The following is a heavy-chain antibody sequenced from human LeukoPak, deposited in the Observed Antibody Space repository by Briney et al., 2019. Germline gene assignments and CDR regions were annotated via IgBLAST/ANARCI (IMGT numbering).Heavy chain of an antibody. CDR3: AKVGKQTVTRDRYYYYYMDV. V-gene: IGHV3-23*01. CDR2: ISGSGGST. J-gene: IGHJ6*03. Sequence: PGGTLRLSCAASGFTFSSYGMSWVRQAPGKGLEWVSAISGSGGSTYYADSVKGRFTISRDNSKNTLYLQMNSLRAEDTAVYYCAKVGKQTVTRDRYYYYYMDVWGKGTTVTISS. CDR1: GFTFSSYG. D-gene: IGHD4-17*01.